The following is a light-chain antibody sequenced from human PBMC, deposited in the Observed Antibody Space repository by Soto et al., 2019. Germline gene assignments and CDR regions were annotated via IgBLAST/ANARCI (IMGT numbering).Light chain of an antibody. CDR1: QSVSSW. Sequence: DIQMTQSPSTLSASIGDRVTITCRASQSVSSWLAWYQQKPGKAPKLLIYDASSLESGVPSRFSGSGSGTEFTLTISSLQPDDFATYYCQQCNSYPYTFGQGTKVDI. CDR2: DAS. CDR3: QQCNSYPYT. J-gene: IGKJ2*01. V-gene: IGKV1-5*01.